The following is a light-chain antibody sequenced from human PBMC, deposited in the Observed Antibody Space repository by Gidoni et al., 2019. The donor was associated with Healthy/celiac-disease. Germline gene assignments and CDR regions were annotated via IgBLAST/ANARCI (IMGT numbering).Light chain of an antibody. V-gene: IGKV3-15*01. J-gene: IGKJ1*01. Sequence: EILMPQSPATLSVSPGERATLPSRASQSVSSNLAWYQQKPGQAPRLLIYGASTRATGIPAMFSGSGSGTEFTLTISSLQSEDFAVYYCQQYNNWWTFGQGTKVEIK. CDR3: QQYNNWWT. CDR2: GAS. CDR1: QSVSSN.